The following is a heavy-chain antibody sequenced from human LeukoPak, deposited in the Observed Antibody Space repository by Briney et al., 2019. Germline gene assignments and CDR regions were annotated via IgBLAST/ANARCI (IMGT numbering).Heavy chain of an antibody. CDR2: SYPGDSDT. V-gene: IGHV5-51*01. D-gene: IGHD2-15*01. Sequence: GESLKIFCNGSSYSFSNYWVSLGRLMPGQGLEWMGISYPGDSDTRYSPSFQGQVPISADKSISTAYRQGGSLTASDTAMYYCARQCRGSSYFDYWGQGTLVTVSP. J-gene: IGHJ4*02. CDR3: ARQCRGSSYFDY. CDR1: SYSFSNYW.